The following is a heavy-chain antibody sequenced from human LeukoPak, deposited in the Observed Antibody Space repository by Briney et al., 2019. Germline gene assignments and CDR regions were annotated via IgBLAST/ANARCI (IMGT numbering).Heavy chain of an antibody. Sequence: GGSLRLSCAASGFSFRRYWMRWVRPALGKGGWWVGRIKRKTDGGTTDYAAPVKGRFTISRDDSKNTLYLQMNSLKTEDTAVYYCTTDSSSSDYWGQGTLVTVSS. D-gene: IGHD6-6*01. CDR3: TTDSSSSDY. CDR1: GFSFRRYW. CDR2: IKRKTDGGTT. J-gene: IGHJ4*02. V-gene: IGHV3-15*01.